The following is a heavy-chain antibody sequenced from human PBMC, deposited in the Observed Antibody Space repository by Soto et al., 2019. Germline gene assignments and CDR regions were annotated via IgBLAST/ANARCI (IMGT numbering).Heavy chain of an antibody. CDR1: GYTFTGYY. V-gene: IGHV1-2*04. D-gene: IGHD3-10*01. CDR3: ARGGTPPDGIWFGELGD. J-gene: IGHJ4*02. CDR2: INPNSGGT. Sequence: QVQLVQSGAEVKKPGASVKVPCKASGYTFTGYYMHWVRQAPGQGLEWMGWINPNSGGTNYAQKFQGWVTMTRDTSISTAYMELSRLRSDDTAVYYCARGGTPPDGIWFGELGDWGQGTLVTVSS.